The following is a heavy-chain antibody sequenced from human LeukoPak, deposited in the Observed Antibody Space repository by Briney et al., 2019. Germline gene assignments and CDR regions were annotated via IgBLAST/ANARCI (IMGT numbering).Heavy chain of an antibody. D-gene: IGHD3-9*01. J-gene: IGHJ4*02. CDR3: ARVDYDILTGYYSLDY. Sequence: SETLSLTCAVYDGSFSGYYWSWIRQPPGKGLEWIGEINHSGSTNYNPSLKSRVTISVDTSKNQFSLKLSSVTAADTAVYYCARVDYDILTGYYSLDYWGQGTLVTVSS. V-gene: IGHV4-34*01. CDR1: DGSFSGYY. CDR2: INHSGST.